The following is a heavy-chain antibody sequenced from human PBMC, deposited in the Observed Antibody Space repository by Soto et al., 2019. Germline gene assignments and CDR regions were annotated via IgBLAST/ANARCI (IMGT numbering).Heavy chain of an antibody. J-gene: IGHJ5*02. Sequence: PSETLSLTCTVSGGSISSSSYYWGWIRQPPGKGLEWIGSINYSGSTNYNPSLKSRVTISVDTSKNQFSLKLSSVTAADTAVYYCARGARSDILTGSPRNWFDPWGQGTLVTVSS. D-gene: IGHD3-9*01. CDR2: INYSGST. CDR1: GGSISSSSYY. CDR3: ARGARSDILTGSPRNWFDP. V-gene: IGHV4-39*07.